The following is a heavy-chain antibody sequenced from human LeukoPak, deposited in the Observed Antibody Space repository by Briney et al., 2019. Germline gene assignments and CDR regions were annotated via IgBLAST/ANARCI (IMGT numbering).Heavy chain of an antibody. J-gene: IGHJ4*02. V-gene: IGHV4-61*02. Sequence: PSETLSLTCTVSGGSISSSSYYWSWIRQPAGKGLEWIGRIYTSGSTNYNPSLKSRVTISVDTSKNQFSLKLSSVTAADTAVYYCARFYDYWGQGTLVTVSS. CDR2: IYTSGST. CDR3: ARFYDY. CDR1: GGSISSSSYY.